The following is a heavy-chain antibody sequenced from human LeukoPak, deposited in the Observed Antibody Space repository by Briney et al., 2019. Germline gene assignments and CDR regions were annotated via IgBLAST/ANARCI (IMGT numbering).Heavy chain of an antibody. CDR2: IYSGGST. V-gene: IGHV3-53*01. J-gene: IGHJ4*02. CDR3: AGSGSYYGRDQKIDY. CDR1: GFTFSSYG. Sequence: SGGSLRLSCAASGFTFSSYGMSWVRQAPGKGLEWVSLIYSGGSTSYADSVKGRFTISRDNSKNTLYLQMNSLRAEDTAVYYCAGSGSYYGRDQKIDYWGQGTLVTVSS. D-gene: IGHD3-10*01.